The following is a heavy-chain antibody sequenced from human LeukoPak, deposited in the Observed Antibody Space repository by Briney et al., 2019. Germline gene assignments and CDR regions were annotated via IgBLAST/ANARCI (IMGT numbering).Heavy chain of an antibody. CDR1: GGTFSSYA. CDR3: ASEGDYVWGSYRYTFDY. D-gene: IGHD3-16*02. J-gene: IGHJ4*02. V-gene: IGHV1-69*05. CDR2: IIPIFGTA. Sequence: SVKVSCKASGGTFSSYAISWVRQAPGQGLEWIGRIIPIFGTANYAQKFQGRVTITTDESTSTAYMELSSLRSEDTAVYYCASEGDYVWGSYRYTFDYWGQGTLVTVSS.